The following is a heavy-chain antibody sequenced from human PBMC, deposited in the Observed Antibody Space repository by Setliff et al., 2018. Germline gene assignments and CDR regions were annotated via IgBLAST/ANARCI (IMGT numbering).Heavy chain of an antibody. Sequence: SVKVSCKASGYTFRNYAISWVRQAPGQGLEWMGGIIPIFGTANYAQKFQGRVTITADESTSTAYMELSSLRSEDTAVYYCARGATMVRGVIIYYYYYGMDVWGQGTTVTVSS. J-gene: IGHJ6*02. V-gene: IGHV1-69*13. CDR1: GYTFRNYA. CDR2: IIPIFGTA. D-gene: IGHD3-10*01. CDR3: ARGATMVRGVIIYYYYYGMDV.